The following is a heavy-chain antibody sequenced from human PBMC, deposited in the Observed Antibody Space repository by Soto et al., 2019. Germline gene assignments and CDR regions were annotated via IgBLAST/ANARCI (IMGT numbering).Heavy chain of an antibody. CDR1: GGSISSGGYY. CDR3: ASTPRMYYYDSSGYYLV. D-gene: IGHD3-22*01. V-gene: IGHV4-31*03. CDR2: IYYSGST. J-gene: IGHJ4*02. Sequence: SETLSLTCTVSGGSISSGGYYWSWIRQHPGKGLEWIGYIYYSGSTYYNPSLKSRVTISVDTSKNQFSLKLSSVTAADTAVYYCASTPRMYYYDSSGYYLVWGQGTLVTVSS.